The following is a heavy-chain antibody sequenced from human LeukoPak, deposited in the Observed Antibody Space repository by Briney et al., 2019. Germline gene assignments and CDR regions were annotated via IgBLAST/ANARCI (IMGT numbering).Heavy chain of an antibody. Sequence: GGSLRLSCAASGFTFNIYSMNWVRQAPGKGLEWVASISVTSNYIFYADSVKGRFTNSRDNAKTSLYLHMNSLRAEDTAVYYCTRGSLAYFWGQGTLVTVSS. CDR2: ISVTSNYI. V-gene: IGHV3-21*01. CDR1: GFTFNIYS. CDR3: TRGSLAYF. J-gene: IGHJ4*02.